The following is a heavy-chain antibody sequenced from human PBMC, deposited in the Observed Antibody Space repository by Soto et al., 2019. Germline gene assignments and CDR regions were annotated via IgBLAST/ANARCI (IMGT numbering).Heavy chain of an antibody. CDR1: GGTFSSYA. CDR2: IIPIFGTA. CDR3: ARGDRLAARPYYGMDV. J-gene: IGHJ6*02. V-gene: IGHV1-69*13. D-gene: IGHD6-6*01. Sequence: ASVKVSCKASGGTFSSYAISWVRQAPGQGLEWMGGIIPIFGTANYAQKFQGGVTITADESTSTAYMELSSLRSEDTAVYYCARGDRLAARPYYGMDVWGQGTTVTVSS.